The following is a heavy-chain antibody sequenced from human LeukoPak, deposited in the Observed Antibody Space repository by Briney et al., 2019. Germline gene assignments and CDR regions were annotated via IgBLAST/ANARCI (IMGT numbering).Heavy chain of an antibody. V-gene: IGHV3-33*01. CDR3: ARDYNWNSFDY. J-gene: IGHJ4*02. D-gene: IGHD1-20*01. Sequence: GRSLRLSCAASGFTFSSYVMHWVRQAPGKGLESVAVIWYDGSNKYYADSVKGRFTISRDNSKNTLYLQMNSLRAEDTAVYYCARDYNWNSFDYRGQGTLVTVPS. CDR1: GFTFSSYV. CDR2: IWYDGSNK.